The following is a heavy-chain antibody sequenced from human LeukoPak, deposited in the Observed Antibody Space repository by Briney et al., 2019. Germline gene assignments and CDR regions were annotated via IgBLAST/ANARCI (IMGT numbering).Heavy chain of an antibody. D-gene: IGHD6-19*01. CDR2: IYSGGST. CDR1: WFTVSSNY. V-gene: IGHV3-53*01. J-gene: IGHJ4*02. CDR3: AKLGDIAVADYFDY. Sequence: GGSLRLSCSVSWFTVSSNYMSWVRQARGKGREWVSLIYSGGSTYYADSVKGRFTLSRDNSKNTLYLQMNSVRAEGTALYYCAKLGDIAVADYFDYWGQGTLVTVSS.